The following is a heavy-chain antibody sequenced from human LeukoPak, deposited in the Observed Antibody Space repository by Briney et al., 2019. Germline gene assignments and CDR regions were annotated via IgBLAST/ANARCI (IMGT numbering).Heavy chain of an antibody. CDR2: IYHSGST. Sequence: KPSETLSLTCTVSGYSISSGYYWGWIRQPPGKGLEWIGSIYHSGSTYYNPSLKSRVTISVDTSKNQFSLKLSSVTAADTAMYYCASPGIAVAGTENWGQGTLVTVSS. CDR1: GYSISSGYY. J-gene: IGHJ4*02. CDR3: ASPGIAVAGTEN. D-gene: IGHD6-19*01. V-gene: IGHV4-38-2*02.